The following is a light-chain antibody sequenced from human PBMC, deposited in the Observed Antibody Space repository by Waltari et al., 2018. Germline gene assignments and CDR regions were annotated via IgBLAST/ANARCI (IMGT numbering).Light chain of an antibody. V-gene: IGKV1-39*01. CDR1: QSISIY. J-gene: IGKJ2*02. Sequence: IQMTQSPSSLSASIGDRVTITCRASQSISIYLNWYQQKPGKAPKLLIYAASSLQSGVPSRFSGSGSGTDFALTITSLQPGDFATYYCQQTFSSPQSTFGQGTNLEIK. CDR2: AAS. CDR3: QQTFSSPQST.